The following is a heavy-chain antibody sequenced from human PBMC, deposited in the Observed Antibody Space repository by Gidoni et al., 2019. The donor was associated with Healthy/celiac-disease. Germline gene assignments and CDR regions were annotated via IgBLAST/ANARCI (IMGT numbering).Heavy chain of an antibody. CDR1: GFTFSSYA. Sequence: QVQLVESGGGVVQPGRSLRLSCAASGFTFSSYAMHWGRQAPGKGLEWVAVIAYDGRNKYYADSVKGRFTIPRDNSKNTLYLQMNSLRAEDTAVYYCARDILVGATHYYYYGMDVWGQGTTVTVSS. CDR2: IAYDGRNK. D-gene: IGHD1-26*01. CDR3: ARDILVGATHYYYYGMDV. V-gene: IGHV3-30*04. J-gene: IGHJ6*02.